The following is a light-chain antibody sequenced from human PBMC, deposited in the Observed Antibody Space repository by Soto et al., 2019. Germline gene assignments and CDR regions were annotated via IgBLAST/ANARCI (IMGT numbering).Light chain of an antibody. Sequence: DIVMTQSPDSLAVSLGERATINCKSSQSVLYSSNNKNYLAWYQQKPRQPPKLLIYWASTRESGVPDRLSGSGSGTDFTLTISSLQAEDVAVYYCQQYYSTPYTFGQATTLEIK. CDR1: QSVLYSSNNKNY. CDR2: WAS. CDR3: QQYYSTPYT. J-gene: IGKJ2*01. V-gene: IGKV4-1*01.